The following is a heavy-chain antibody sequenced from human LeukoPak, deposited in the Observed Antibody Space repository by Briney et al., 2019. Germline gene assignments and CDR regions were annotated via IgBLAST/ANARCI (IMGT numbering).Heavy chain of an antibody. CDR1: GFTFSSYA. V-gene: IGHV3-23*01. D-gene: IGHD3-3*01. CDR2: ISGSGGST. Sequence: PGGSLRLSCAASGFTFSSYAMSWVRQAPGKGLEWVSAISGSGGSTYYADSVKGRFTISRDNSKNTLYLKMNSLRAEDTAVYYCAKDPLRFLEWTWADDAFDIWGQGTMVAVSS. J-gene: IGHJ3*02. CDR3: AKDPLRFLEWTWADDAFDI.